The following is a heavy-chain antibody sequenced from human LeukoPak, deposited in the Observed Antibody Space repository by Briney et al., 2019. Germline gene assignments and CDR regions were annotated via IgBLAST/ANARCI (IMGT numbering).Heavy chain of an antibody. CDR3: ANGTAN. J-gene: IGHJ4*02. CDR1: GFTFSSSA. V-gene: IGHV3-23*01. D-gene: IGHD2-21*02. CDR2: ISNNGGYT. Sequence: GGSLRLSCAASGFTFSSSAMSWVRQAPGKGLEWVSAISNNGGYTYYADSVQGRFTISRDNSKSTLCLQMNSLRAEDTAVYYCANGTANWGQGTLVTVSS.